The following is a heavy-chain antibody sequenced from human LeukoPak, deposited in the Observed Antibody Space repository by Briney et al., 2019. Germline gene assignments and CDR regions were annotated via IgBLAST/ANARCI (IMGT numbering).Heavy chain of an antibody. CDR1: GYSFTNYW. D-gene: IGHD2-2*01. J-gene: IGHJ4*02. CDR2: IDPSDSYT. V-gene: IGHV5-10-1*04. CDR3: ARRQGCSSTSCPPDS. Sequence: GESLRISCKGSGYSFTNYWITWVRQMPGKGLEWMGMIDPSDSYTNYSPSFQGQVTMSADKSINTAYLQWSSLKASDTAMYYCARRQGCSSTSCPPDSWGQGTLVTVSS.